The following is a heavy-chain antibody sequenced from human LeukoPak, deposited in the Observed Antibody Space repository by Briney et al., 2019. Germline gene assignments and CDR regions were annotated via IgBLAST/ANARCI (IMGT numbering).Heavy chain of an antibody. D-gene: IGHD2-21*02. CDR1: GGSISSYY. CDR2: IYYSGST. CDR3: ARQGGDFWYFDL. J-gene: IGHJ2*01. V-gene: IGHV4-59*08. Sequence: SETLSLTCTVSGGSISSYYWSWIRQPPGKGLEWIGYIYYSGSTNYNPSLKSRVTISVGTSKNQFSLKLSSVTAADTAVYYCARQGGDFWYFDLWGRGTLVTVSS.